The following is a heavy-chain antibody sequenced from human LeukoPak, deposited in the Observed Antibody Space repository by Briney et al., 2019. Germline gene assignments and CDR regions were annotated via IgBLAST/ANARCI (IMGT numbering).Heavy chain of an antibody. CDR1: DFTFGSYW. CDR2: INSDGSST. D-gene: IGHD3-3*01. V-gene: IGHV3-74*01. CDR3: AKKTDFWSGYFAS. J-gene: IGHJ5*02. Sequence: PGGSLSLSCEASDFTFGSYWMHWVRQAPGKGLVWFSRINSDGSSTSYADSVKGRFTISRDNAKNTLYLQMNSLRAEDTAVYYCAKKTDFWSGYFASWGQGTLVTVSS.